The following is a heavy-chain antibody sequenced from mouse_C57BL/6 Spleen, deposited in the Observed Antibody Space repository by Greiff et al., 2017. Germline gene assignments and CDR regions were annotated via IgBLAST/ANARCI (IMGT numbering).Heavy chain of an antibody. V-gene: IGHV1-69*01. CDR1: GYTFTSYW. Sequence: QVQLQQPGAELVMPGASVKLSCKASGYTFTSYWMHWVKQRPGQGLEWIGEIDPSDSYTNYNQKFKGKSTLTVDKSSSTAYMQLSSLTSEDSAVYYCARGLDDGYSAWLAYGGQGTLVTVSA. CDR2: IDPSDSYT. J-gene: IGHJ3*01. D-gene: IGHD2-3*01. CDR3: ARGLDDGYSAWLAY.